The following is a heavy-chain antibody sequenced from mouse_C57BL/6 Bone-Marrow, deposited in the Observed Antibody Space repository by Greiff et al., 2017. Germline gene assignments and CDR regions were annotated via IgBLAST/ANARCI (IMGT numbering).Heavy chain of an antibody. J-gene: IGHJ3*01. CDR3: AREYYYGSSYGLAY. V-gene: IGHV1-19*01. Sequence: EVQLQQSGPVLVKPGASVKMSCKASGYTFTDYYMNWVKQSHGKSLEWIGVINPYNGGTSYNQKFKGKATLTVDKSSSTAYMELNSLTSEDSAVYYGAREYYYGSSYGLAYWGQGTLVTVSA. D-gene: IGHD1-1*01. CDR2: INPYNGGT. CDR1: GYTFTDYY.